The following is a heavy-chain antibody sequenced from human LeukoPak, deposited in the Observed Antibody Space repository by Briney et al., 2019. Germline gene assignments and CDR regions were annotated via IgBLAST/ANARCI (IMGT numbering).Heavy chain of an antibody. J-gene: IGHJ4*02. CDR1: GFTFSRSA. CDR2: ISSSSSYI. Sequence: PGGSLRLSCAASGFTFSRSAMTWVRQTPGKGLEWVSSISSSSSYIYYADSVKGRFTISRDNAKNSLYLQMNSLRAEDTAVYYCARRTLTGHNYFDYWGQGTLVTVSS. V-gene: IGHV3-21*01. CDR3: ARRTLTGHNYFDY. D-gene: IGHD3-9*01.